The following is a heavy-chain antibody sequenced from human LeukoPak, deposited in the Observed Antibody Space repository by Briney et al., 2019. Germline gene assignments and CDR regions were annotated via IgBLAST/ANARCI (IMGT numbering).Heavy chain of an antibody. CDR1: GFTFSRYA. J-gene: IGHJ4*02. V-gene: IGHV3-30-3*01. CDR3: ARGSVGTPPPFDF. D-gene: IGHD2-15*01. CDR2: TSFDGSNQ. Sequence: PGGSLRLSCAASGFTFSRYAMHWVRQAPGKGLEWVALTSFDGSNQYYADFVKGRFTISRDNSRDTLDLQMNSLRVEDTALYYCARGSVGTPPPFDFWGQGTLVTVPS.